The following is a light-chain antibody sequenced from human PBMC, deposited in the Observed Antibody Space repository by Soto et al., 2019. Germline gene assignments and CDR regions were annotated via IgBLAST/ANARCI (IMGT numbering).Light chain of an antibody. V-gene: IGKV3D-15*01. CDR1: QSVKNH. Sequence: EIVMTQSPATLSVSSGKGNTLSCRASQSVKNHLAWYQHKPGQSPRLLIYDASTRATGVPARFSAGGSGTEFTLVISSLQSEDAAVYYCQEYNAWPPGTFGQGTKV. CDR3: QEYNAWPPGT. J-gene: IGKJ1*01. CDR2: DAS.